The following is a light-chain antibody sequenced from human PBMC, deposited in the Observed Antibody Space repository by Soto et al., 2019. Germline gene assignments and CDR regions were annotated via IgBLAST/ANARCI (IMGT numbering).Light chain of an antibody. V-gene: IGKV3-15*01. CDR3: QQFNTRPLVT. Sequence: EIVMTQSPVTLSVSPGERVTLSCRASQSVSTDVAWYQKKPGQPPRLLIDGASTRATGIPVRFSGSGSGTEFTLTISSLQSEDFAVYYCQQFNTRPLVTFGGGTKVEIK. CDR1: QSVSTD. CDR2: GAS. J-gene: IGKJ4*01.